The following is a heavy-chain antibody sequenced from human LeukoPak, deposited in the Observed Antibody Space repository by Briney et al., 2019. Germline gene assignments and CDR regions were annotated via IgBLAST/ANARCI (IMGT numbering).Heavy chain of an antibody. V-gene: IGHV3-7*01. CDR2: IKQDGSER. D-gene: IGHD6-13*01. CDR3: ARVGYSSSWYIGWFDP. J-gene: IGHJ5*02. Sequence: GGSLRLSCAAAGLTFSNYWMSWVRQAPGKGLEWVANIKQDGSERYYVDSVKGRFTISRDNAKNSLYLQMNSLRAEDTAVYYCARVGYSSSWYIGWFDPWGQGTLVTVSS. CDR1: GLTFSNYW.